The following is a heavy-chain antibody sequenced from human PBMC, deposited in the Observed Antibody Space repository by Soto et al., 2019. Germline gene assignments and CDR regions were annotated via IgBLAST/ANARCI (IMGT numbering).Heavy chain of an antibody. CDR3: AEGDDYGYYH. V-gene: IGHV3-48*03. Sequence: EVQLVESGGGLVQPGGSLRLSCAASGFTFSSYEMNWVRQAPGKGLEWVSYISSGGRTIYYADSVKGRFTISRDNAKNALDLQMSSLRAEDTAVYYCAEGDDYGYYHWGQGTLVTVSS. CDR2: ISSGGRTI. D-gene: IGHD5-18*01. CDR1: GFTFSSYE. J-gene: IGHJ5*02.